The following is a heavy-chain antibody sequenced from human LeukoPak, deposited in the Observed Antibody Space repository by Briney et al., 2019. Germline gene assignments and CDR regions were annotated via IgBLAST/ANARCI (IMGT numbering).Heavy chain of an antibody. CDR1: GFTFSSHG. Sequence: GGTLRLSCAASGFTFSSHGINWVRQAPGKGLEWVSGISPSGDITYYTDSVHGRFTISRDNSKNMMYVQMNSLRAEDTAVYYCAKTARPVGARGAVDIWGQGTMVTVSS. CDR2: ISPSGDIT. J-gene: IGHJ3*02. CDR3: AKTARPVGARGAVDI. D-gene: IGHD1-26*01. V-gene: IGHV3-23*01.